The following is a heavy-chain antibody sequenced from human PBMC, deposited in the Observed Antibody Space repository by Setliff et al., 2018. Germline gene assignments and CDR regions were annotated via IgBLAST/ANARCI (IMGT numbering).Heavy chain of an antibody. J-gene: IGHJ6*03. CDR3: ARSADSYGPPRSYMDV. V-gene: IGHV3-20*04. CDR1: GFTFDDYG. Sequence: GGSLRLSCAASGFTFDDYGMSWVRQAPGKGLEWVSGINWNGGSTGYADSVKGRFTISRDNAKNSLYLQMNSLRADDTAVYYCARSADSYGPPRSYMDVWGKGTTVTVSS. CDR2: INWNGGST. D-gene: IGHD5-18*01.